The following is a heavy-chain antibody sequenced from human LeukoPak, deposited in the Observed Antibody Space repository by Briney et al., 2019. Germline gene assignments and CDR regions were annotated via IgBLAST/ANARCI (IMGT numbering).Heavy chain of an antibody. Sequence: ASVKVSCKASGYPFTTYYIHWVRQALGHGLGWMGIIDPGSGTTTYAQKFQVRVTMTRDTSTNTVYMDLSSLTSEDTAVYYCARELHATYYFDYWGQGSLVTVSS. CDR1: GYPFTTYY. CDR3: ARELHATYYFDY. V-gene: IGHV1-46*01. CDR2: IDPGSGTT. J-gene: IGHJ4*02. D-gene: IGHD3-10*01.